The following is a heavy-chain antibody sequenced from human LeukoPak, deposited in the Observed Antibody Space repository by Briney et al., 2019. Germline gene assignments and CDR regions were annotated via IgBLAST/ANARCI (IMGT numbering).Heavy chain of an antibody. CDR1: GGSIISTIYY. Sequence: SETLSPTCTVSGGSIISTIYYWGWIRQSPGKGLDWIGSISYSGSSFCKPSLKSRVTIAVDTSKNQFSLKLSSVTAADTAVYYCARARTRENAFDIWGQGTMVTVSS. CDR3: ARARTRENAFDI. CDR2: ISYSGSS. J-gene: IGHJ3*02. D-gene: IGHD1-7*01. V-gene: IGHV4-39*07.